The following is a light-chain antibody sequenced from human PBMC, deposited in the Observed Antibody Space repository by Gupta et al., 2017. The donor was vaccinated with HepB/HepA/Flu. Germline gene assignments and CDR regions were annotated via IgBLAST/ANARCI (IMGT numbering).Light chain of an antibody. CDR3: QQYGSSPNT. CDR2: GAS. V-gene: IGKV3-20*01. CDR1: QSVSSSY. J-gene: IGKJ1*01. Sequence: TVLPQSPATLAFAPGERATLSCRDSQSVSSSYLAWYQQKPGQTPRLLIYGASSRATGIPDRFSGSGSGTDFTLTISRLEPEDFAVYYCQQYGSSPNTFGQGTKVEIK.